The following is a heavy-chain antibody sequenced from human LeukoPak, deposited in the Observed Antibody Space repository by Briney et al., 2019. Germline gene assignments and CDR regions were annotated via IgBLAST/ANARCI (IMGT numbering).Heavy chain of an antibody. J-gene: IGHJ3*02. D-gene: IGHD4-23*01. CDR1: GGSISSYY. CDR3: ARTNSGSAFGI. V-gene: IGHV4-59*08. Sequence: SETLSLTCTVSGGSISSYYWSWIRQPPGKGLEWIGYIYYSGSTNYNPSLKSRVTISVDTSKNQFSLKLSSVTAADTAVYYCARTNSGSAFGIWGQGTMVTVSS. CDR2: IYYSGST.